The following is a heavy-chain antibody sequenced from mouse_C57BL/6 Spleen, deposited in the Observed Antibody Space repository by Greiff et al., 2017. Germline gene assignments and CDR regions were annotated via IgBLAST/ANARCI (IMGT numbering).Heavy chain of an antibody. CDR2: ISSGSSTI. V-gene: IGHV5-17*01. CDR3: ATDYYGPPFAY. Sequence: EVKLVESGGGLVKPGGSLKLSCAASGFTFSDYGMHWVRQAPEKGLEWVAYISSGSSTIYYADTVKGRFTISRDNAKNTLFLQMTSLRSEDTAMYYCATDYYGPPFAYWGQGTLVTVSA. CDR1: GFTFSDYG. J-gene: IGHJ3*01. D-gene: IGHD1-2*01.